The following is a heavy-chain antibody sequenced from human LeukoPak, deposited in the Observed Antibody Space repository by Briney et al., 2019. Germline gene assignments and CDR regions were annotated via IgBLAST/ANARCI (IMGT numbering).Heavy chain of an antibody. J-gene: IGHJ4*02. CDR3: ARVVSDLGSGSYTYYFDY. D-gene: IGHD1-26*01. CDR2: INWNGGST. CDR1: GFTFDDYG. Sequence: GGSLRLSCAASGFTFDDYGMSWVRPAPGKGLEWVSGINWNGGSTGYADSAKGRFTISRDNAKNSLYLQMNSLRAEDTALYHCARVVSDLGSGSYTYYFDYWGQGTLVTVSS. V-gene: IGHV3-20*01.